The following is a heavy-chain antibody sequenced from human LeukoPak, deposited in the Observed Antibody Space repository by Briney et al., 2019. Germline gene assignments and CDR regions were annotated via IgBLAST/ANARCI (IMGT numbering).Heavy chain of an antibody. CDR2: ITGSGGST. J-gene: IGHJ4*02. CDR1: GFTFSSYG. V-gene: IGHV3-23*01. Sequence: EGSLRLSCAASGFTFSSYGMNWVRQAPEKGLEWVSAITGSGGSTFFADSVKGRFTISRDNSKNTLYLQMNSLRAEDTAVYYCAKSLDIVVVPAAPPSYYLDYWGQGTLVTVSS. D-gene: IGHD2-2*03. CDR3: AKSLDIVVVPAAPPSYYLDY.